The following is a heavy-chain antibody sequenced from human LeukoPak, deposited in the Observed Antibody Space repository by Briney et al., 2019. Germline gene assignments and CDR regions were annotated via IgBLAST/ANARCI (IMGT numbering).Heavy chain of an antibody. J-gene: IGHJ3*02. V-gene: IGHV2-5*01. Sequence: SGPTLVNPTPPLTLTFTFSGFSLSTSGVGVGWIRQPPGKALEWLALIYWNDDKRYSPSLKSMLTITKDTSKNQLVHTMTNMDPVDTATYYCAHSGTVTTPHDAFDIWGQGTMVTVSS. D-gene: IGHD4-17*01. CDR1: GFSLSTSGVG. CDR2: IYWNDDK. CDR3: AHSGTVTTPHDAFDI.